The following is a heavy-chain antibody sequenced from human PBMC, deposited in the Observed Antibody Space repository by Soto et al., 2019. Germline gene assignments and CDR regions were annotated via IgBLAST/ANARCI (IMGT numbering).Heavy chain of an antibody. J-gene: IGHJ4*02. V-gene: IGHV1-18*04. CDR3: AREAVAGNEEDY. CDR2: ISAYSGNT. Sequence: SVKVSCKASGYTFTSYGISWVRQAPGQGLEWMGWISAYSGNTNYAQRLQGRVTMTTDTSTSTAYMELRSLRSDDTAVYYCAREAVAGNEEDYWGQGTLVTVTS. CDR1: GYTFTSYG. D-gene: IGHD6-19*01.